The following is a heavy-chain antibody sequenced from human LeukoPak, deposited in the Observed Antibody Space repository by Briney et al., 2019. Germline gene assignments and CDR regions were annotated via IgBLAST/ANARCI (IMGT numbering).Heavy chain of an antibody. Sequence: SETLSLTCAVYGGSFSGYYWSWIRQPSGKGLEWIGEINHSGSTNYNPSLKSRVTISVDTSKNQFSLKLSSVTAADTAVYYCARLSSTSCYGPWGQGTLVTVSS. CDR1: GGSFSGYY. CDR2: INHSGST. J-gene: IGHJ5*02. D-gene: IGHD2-2*01. V-gene: IGHV4-34*01. CDR3: ARLSSTSCYGP.